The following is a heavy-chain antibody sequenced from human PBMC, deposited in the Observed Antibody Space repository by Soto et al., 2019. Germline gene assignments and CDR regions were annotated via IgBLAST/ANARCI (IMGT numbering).Heavy chain of an antibody. CDR3: ARERVLWSGEL. CDR1: GFTFSSYS. CDR2: ISSSSSTI. J-gene: IGHJ4*02. V-gene: IGHV3-48*01. Sequence: EVQLVESGGGLVQPGGSLRLSCAASGFTFSSYSMNWVRQAPGKGLEWVSYISSSSSTIYYADSVKGRFTISRDNAKNSQDLQMNSLRAEDTAVYYCARERVLWSGELWGQGTLVTVSS. D-gene: IGHD3-10*01.